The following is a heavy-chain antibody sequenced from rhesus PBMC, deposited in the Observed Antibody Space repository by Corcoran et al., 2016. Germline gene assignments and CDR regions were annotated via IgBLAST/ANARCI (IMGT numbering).Heavy chain of an antibody. Sequence: QLQLQESGPGLVKPSETLSVTCAVSGGSISSSYWSWIRQAPGKGLEWIGYICGRGSSTNYTPSLKSRVTLSVDTSKNQLSLKLGSVTAADTAVYYCASEDGGDVWGPGVLVTVSS. J-gene: IGHJ5-1*01. CDR1: GGSISSSY. CDR3: ASEDGGDV. CDR2: ICGRGSST. V-gene: IGHV4-169*02.